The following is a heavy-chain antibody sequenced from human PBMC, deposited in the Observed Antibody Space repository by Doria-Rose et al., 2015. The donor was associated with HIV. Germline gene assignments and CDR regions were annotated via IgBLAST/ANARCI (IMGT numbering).Heavy chain of an antibody. J-gene: IGHJ3*02. CDR3: VKDVGLGIVGVNGFDI. CDR1: GFTLDDYT. D-gene: IGHD1-26*01. V-gene: IGHV3-43D*03. Sequence: SLRLSCAASGFTLDDYTVHWVRQAPGKGLEWVSLISWNGATSYYADSVKGRSTISRDTSKNSLYLQMDSLRPEDTALYYCVKDVGLGIVGVNGFDIWGQGTRVTVSS. CDR2: ISWNGATS.